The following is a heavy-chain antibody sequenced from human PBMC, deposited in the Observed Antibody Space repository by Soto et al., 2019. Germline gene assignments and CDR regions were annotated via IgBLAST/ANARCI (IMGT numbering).Heavy chain of an antibody. CDR3: ARVFGVPASGNWFDP. V-gene: IGHV3-21*02. CDR2: ISSSSSDI. Sequence: EVQLVESGGGLVKPGGSLRLSCVASAFTFSGNSMNWVRQAPGKGLEWVSSISSSSSDIHYADSVKGRFTISRDNAKNSLYLQMNSLRVEDTAVYYCARVFGVPASGNWFDPWGQGTLVSVSS. D-gene: IGHD3-3*01. J-gene: IGHJ5*02. CDR1: AFTFSGNS.